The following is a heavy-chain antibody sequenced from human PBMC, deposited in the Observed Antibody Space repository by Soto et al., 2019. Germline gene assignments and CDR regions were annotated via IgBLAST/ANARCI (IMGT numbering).Heavy chain of an antibody. V-gene: IGHV1-18*01. Sequence: ASVKVSCKASCYIFTSYGISWMRQAPGQGLEWMGWISAYNGNTNYAQKLQGRVTMTTDTSTSTAYMELRSLRSDDTAVYYCAKGPQNYYGSSCSFGYWGQGTLVTVSS. CDR3: AKGPQNYYGSSCSFGY. J-gene: IGHJ4*02. CDR2: ISAYNGNT. D-gene: IGHD3-22*01. CDR1: CYIFTSYG.